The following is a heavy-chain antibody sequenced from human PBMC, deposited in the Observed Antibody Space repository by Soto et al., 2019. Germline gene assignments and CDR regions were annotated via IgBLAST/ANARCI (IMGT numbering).Heavy chain of an antibody. V-gene: IGHV3-21*01. CDR3: ARDVFSASQRIFTTART. J-gene: IGHJ4*02. CDR1: GFTFSSYS. CDR2: ISSSSSYI. Sequence: GGSLRLSCAASGFTFSSYSMNWVRQAPGKGLEWVSSISSSSSYIYYADSVKGRFTISRDNAKNSLYLQMNSLRAEDTAVYYCARDVFSASQRIFTTARTWGQGTLVTVSS. D-gene: IGHD3-9*01.